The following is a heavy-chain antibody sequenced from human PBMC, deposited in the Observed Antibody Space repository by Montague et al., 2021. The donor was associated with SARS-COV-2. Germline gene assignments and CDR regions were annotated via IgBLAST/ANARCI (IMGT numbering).Heavy chain of an antibody. D-gene: IGHD1-26*01. J-gene: IGHJ5*02. CDR2: ISYDGSNK. Sequence: SRRLSCSASGFTFSSYAMHWVRQAPGKGLEWVAVISYDGSNKYYVDSVKGRFTISRDNSKNTLYLQMNSLRAEDTAVYYRARPYSGSYLGWFDPWGQGTLVTVSS. CDR1: GFTFSSYA. V-gene: IGHV3-30*04. CDR3: ARPYSGSYLGWFDP.